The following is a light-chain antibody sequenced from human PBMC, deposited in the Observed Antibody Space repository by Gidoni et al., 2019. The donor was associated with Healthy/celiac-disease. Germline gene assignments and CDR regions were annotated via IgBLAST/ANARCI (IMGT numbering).Light chain of an antibody. CDR3: QQRSNWLPTWT. CDR1: QSVSSY. Sequence: EIVLTQSPATLSFSPGERATLSCRASQSVSSYLAWYQKKPGQAPRLLIYDASNRATGIPARFSGSGSGTDFTITISSLEPDDFAVYYCQQRSNWLPTWTFGQGTKVEIK. J-gene: IGKJ1*01. V-gene: IGKV3-11*01. CDR2: DAS.